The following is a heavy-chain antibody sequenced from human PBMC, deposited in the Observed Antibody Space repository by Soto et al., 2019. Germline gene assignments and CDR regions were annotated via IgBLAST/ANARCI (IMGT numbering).Heavy chain of an antibody. CDR2: INHSGRT. V-gene: IGHV4-34*01. D-gene: IGHD3-10*01. Sequence: SETLSLTCAVYGGSFSGYYWSWIRQPPGKGLEWIGEINHSGRTNYNTSLKSQVTVSVDTSKNQFSLKLSSVTAADTAVYYCARGDSRSGRYSYYYYVMDVWGQGTTVTVYS. J-gene: IGHJ6*02. CDR3: ARGDSRSGRYSYYYYVMDV. CDR1: GGSFSGYY.